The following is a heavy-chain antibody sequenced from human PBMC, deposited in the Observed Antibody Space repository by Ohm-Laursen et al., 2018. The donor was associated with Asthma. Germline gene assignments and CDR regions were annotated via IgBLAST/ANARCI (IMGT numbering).Heavy chain of an antibody. D-gene: IGHD2-15*01. CDR2: IYYSGST. J-gene: IGHJ3*02. CDR1: GASFSTYY. CDR3: ARDNRYCSGGSCTPLDDAFDI. V-gene: IGHV4-59*01. Sequence: SETLSLTCTLSGASFSTYYWGWIRQPPGKGLEWIGYIYYSGSTNYNPSLKSRVTISVDTSKNQFSLKLSSVTAADTAVYYCARDNRYCSGGSCTPLDDAFDIWGQGTMVTVSS.